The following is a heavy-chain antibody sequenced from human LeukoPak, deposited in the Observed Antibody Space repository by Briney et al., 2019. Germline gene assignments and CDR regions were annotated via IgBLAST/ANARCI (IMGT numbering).Heavy chain of an antibody. D-gene: IGHD4-11*01. Sequence: ASVKVSCKVSGYTLTELSMHWVRQAPGKGLEWMGGFDPEDGETIYAQKFQGRVTMTEDTSTDTAYMEPSSLRSEDTAVYYCATVLIYSKGYDAFDIWGQGTMVTVSS. J-gene: IGHJ3*02. CDR3: ATVLIYSKGYDAFDI. V-gene: IGHV1-24*01. CDR2: FDPEDGET. CDR1: GYTLTELS.